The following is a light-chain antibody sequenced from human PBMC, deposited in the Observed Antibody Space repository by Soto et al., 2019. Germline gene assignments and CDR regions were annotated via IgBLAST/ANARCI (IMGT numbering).Light chain of an antibody. CDR3: QQRSNWPRT. V-gene: IGKV3-11*01. CDR2: DAS. J-gene: IGKJ1*01. Sequence: EIVLTQSPVTLSLSPGERGTLSCRASQSISNYLAWYQQKPGQAPRLLIYDASNRATGVPARFSGSGSGTDFTLIISSLEPEDFAIYYCQQRSNWPRTFGQGTKVEIK. CDR1: QSISNY.